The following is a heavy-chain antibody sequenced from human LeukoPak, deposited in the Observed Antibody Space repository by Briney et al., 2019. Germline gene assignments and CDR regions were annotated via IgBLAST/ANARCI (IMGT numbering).Heavy chain of an antibody. V-gene: IGHV3-30-3*01. Sequence: GGSLRLSCAASGFTFSSHAMHWVRQAPGKGLEWVAVISYDGSNKYYADSVKGRFTISRDNSKNTLYLQMDSLRAEDTAVYYYARGSGRYWYFDLWGRGTLVTVSS. J-gene: IGHJ2*01. CDR2: ISYDGSNK. CDR3: ARGSGRYWYFDL. CDR1: GFTFSSHA. D-gene: IGHD6-19*01.